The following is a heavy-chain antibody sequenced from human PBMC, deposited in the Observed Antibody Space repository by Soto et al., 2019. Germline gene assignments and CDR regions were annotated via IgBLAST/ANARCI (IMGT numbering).Heavy chain of an antibody. CDR1: GITISNYP. V-gene: IGHV3-23*01. CDR3: VKDDGGYPSTAPH. D-gene: IGHD3-22*01. CDR2: ISGSGDRT. Sequence: EVQLLESGGGLVQPGGSLRLSCATSGITISNYPMSWVRQTPGKGLDWVSGISGSGDRTYYADSAKGRFTISKDISRNSLSLQLDRLGVEDTPVYFCVKDDGGYPSTAPHWGQGTLVSVSS. J-gene: IGHJ4*02.